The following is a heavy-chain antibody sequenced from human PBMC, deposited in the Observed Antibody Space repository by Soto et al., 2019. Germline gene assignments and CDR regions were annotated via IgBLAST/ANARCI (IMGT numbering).Heavy chain of an antibody. CDR1: GFSLSTSGVG. Sequence: QITLKESGPTLVKPTQTLTLTCTFSGFSLSTSGVGVGWIRQPPGKALEWLALIYWDDDKRYSPSLKSRLTITKDTSKNQVVLTMTNMDPVDTATYYCAHSDIPYDYISPPGFDYWGQGTLVTVSS. J-gene: IGHJ4*02. CDR2: IYWDDDK. V-gene: IGHV2-5*02. D-gene: IGHD3-16*01. CDR3: AHSDIPYDYISPPGFDY.